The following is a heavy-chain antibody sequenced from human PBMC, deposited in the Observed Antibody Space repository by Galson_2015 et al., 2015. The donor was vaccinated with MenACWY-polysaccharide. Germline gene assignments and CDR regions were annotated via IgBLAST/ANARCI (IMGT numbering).Heavy chain of an antibody. V-gene: IGHV1-69*13. CDR1: GGTFSREA. CDR2: IIPIFNTA. Sequence: SVKVSCKASGGTFSREAISWVRQAPGQGLEWMGGIIPIFNTANYAQKFRGRLTITADESTNTAYMGLNSLRSDDTAVHYCARPLVMTAGDGTDVRGQGLLVTVSS. J-gene: IGHJ1*01. D-gene: IGHD3-16*01. CDR3: ARPLVMTAGDGTDV.